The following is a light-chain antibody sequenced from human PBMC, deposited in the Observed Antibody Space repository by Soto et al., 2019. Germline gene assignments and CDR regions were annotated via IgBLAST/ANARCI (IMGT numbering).Light chain of an antibody. CDR3: SSYTSSSTRV. CDR1: SSDVGGYNY. Sequence: QSVLTQPASVSGSTGQSITISCTGTSSDVGGYNYVSWYQHHPGKAPELMIFEVSNRPSGVSHRFSGSKSGNTASLTISGLQTEDEGDYYCSSYTSSSTRVFGTGTKVTVL. V-gene: IGLV2-14*01. J-gene: IGLJ1*01. CDR2: EVS.